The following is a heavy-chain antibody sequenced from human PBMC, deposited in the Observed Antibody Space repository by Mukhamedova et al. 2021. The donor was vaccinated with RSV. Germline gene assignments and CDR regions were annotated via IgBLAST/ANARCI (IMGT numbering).Heavy chain of an antibody. D-gene: IGHD2-2*01. Sequence: QWYQRRVTMTRETSTSTVYMELSSLRSEDTAVYYCAREGDIVVVPAAMGYFDYWGQGTLVTVSS. CDR3: AREGDIVVVPAAMGYFDY. V-gene: IGHV1-46*01. J-gene: IGHJ4*02.